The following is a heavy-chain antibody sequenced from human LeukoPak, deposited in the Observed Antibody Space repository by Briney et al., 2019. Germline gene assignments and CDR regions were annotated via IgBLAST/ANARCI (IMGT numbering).Heavy chain of an antibody. D-gene: IGHD3-22*01. J-gene: IGHJ4*02. V-gene: IGHV1-58*02. CDR3: AAVGYYDSSGYYSSFDY. CDR2: IVVGSGNT. Sequence: SVKVSCKASGFTFTSSAMQWVRQARGQRLEWIGWIVVGSGNTNYAQKFQERVTIIKDMSTSTAYMELSSLRSEDTAVYYCAAVGYYDSSGYYSSFDYWGQGTLVTVSS. CDR1: GFTFTSSA.